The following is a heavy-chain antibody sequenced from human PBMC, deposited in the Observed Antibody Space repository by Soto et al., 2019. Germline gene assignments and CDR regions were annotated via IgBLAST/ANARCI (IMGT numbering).Heavy chain of an antibody. CDR1: GFTFSDYY. CDR3: ARVGQDYYYGMDV. J-gene: IGHJ6*02. V-gene: IGHV3-11*01. Sequence: PGGSLRLSCAASGFTFSDYYMSWIRQAPGKGLEWVSYISSSTGTIYYVDSVKGRFTISRDDVKDSLYLQMNSLRAEDTAVYYCARVGQDYYYGMDVWGQGTTVTVSS. CDR2: ISSSTGTI.